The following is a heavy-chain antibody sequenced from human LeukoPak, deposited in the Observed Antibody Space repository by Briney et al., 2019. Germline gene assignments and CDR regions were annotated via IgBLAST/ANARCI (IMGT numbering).Heavy chain of an antibody. CDR2: ISSSSSYI. D-gene: IGHD2-8*01. J-gene: IGHJ5*02. Sequence: PGGSLRLSCAASGFTFSSYSMNWVRQAPGKGLEWVSPISSSSSYIYYADSVKGRFTISRDNAKNSLYLQMNSLRAEDTAVYYCARELDSSYCTNGVCYNWFDPWGQGTLVTVSS. V-gene: IGHV3-21*01. CDR3: ARELDSSYCTNGVCYNWFDP. CDR1: GFTFSSYS.